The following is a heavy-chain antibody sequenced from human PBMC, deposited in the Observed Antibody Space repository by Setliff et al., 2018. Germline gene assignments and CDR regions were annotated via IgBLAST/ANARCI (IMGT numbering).Heavy chain of an antibody. D-gene: IGHD3-10*01. V-gene: IGHV4-39*07. J-gene: IGHJ4*02. CDR1: GGSISSGNYY. CDR3: VTSTIIIYYFDF. CDR2: IYYSGST. Sequence: SETLSLTCRVSGGSISSGNYYWGLIRQPPGKGLEWVATIYYSGSTYSNPSLKSLVSISIDTSKNQFSLKLASVTAADTAVYYCVTSTIIIYYFDFWGQGTPVTVSS.